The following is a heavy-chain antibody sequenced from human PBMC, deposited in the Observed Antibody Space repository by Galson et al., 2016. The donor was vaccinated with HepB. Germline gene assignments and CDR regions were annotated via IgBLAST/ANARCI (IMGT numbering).Heavy chain of an antibody. CDR1: GYTLVGYI. CDR2: INTGNGNT. J-gene: IGHJ4*02. Sequence: SVKVSCKASGYTLVGYIMHWVRQAPGQRLEWMGWINTGNGNTMYSQILQGRGTIAKDTSANTASMELTNLTSGDTAVYYCATGRAPSAPLDYWGQGSPVIVSS. D-gene: IGHD6-25*01. CDR3: ATGRAPSAPLDY. V-gene: IGHV1-3*04.